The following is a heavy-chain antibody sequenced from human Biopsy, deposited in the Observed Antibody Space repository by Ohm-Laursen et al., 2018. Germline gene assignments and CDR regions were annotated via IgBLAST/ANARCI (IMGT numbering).Heavy chain of an antibody. CDR2: INHSGST. J-gene: IGHJ5*02. D-gene: IGHD3-10*01. Sequence: LRLSCTALGFTFSRYAMSWVRQTPGKGLEWIGEINHSGSTNYKPSLDSRVAISADTSKNQFSLNLYSVTAADTAVYFCARGLPRIAPMVRGRRTWFDPWGQGTLVTVSS. CDR3: ARGLPRIAPMVRGRRTWFDP. V-gene: IGHV4-34*01. CDR1: GFTFSRYA.